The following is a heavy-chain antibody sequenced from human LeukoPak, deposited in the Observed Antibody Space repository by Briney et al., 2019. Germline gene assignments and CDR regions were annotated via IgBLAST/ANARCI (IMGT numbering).Heavy chain of an antibody. J-gene: IGHJ3*02. CDR3: ARDPTVTTPDDAFDI. Sequence: SETLSLTCTASGGSISSYYWSWIRQPPGKGLEWIGYIYYSGSTNYNPSLKSRVTISVDTSKNQFSLKLSSVTAADTAVYYCARDPTVTTPDDAFDIWGQGTMVTVSS. V-gene: IGHV4-59*12. D-gene: IGHD4-17*01. CDR2: IYYSGST. CDR1: GGSISSYY.